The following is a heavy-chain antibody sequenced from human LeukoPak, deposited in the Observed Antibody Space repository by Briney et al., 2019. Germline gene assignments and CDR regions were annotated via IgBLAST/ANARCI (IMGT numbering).Heavy chain of an antibody. CDR2: ISGSNGNT. V-gene: IGHV1-18*01. CDR3: ARAQIDTGGGQNLND. Sequence: ASVKVSCKASGYSFTSYAITWVRQAPGQGLEWMGWISGSNGNTNYAQKFQGRVTMTRDTSISTAYMEPSRLRSDDTAVYYCARAQIDTGGGQNLNDWGQGTLVTVSS. J-gene: IGHJ4*02. D-gene: IGHD1-26*01. CDR1: GYSFTSYA.